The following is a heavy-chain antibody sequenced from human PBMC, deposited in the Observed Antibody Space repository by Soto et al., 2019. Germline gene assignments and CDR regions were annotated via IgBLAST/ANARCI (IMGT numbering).Heavy chain of an antibody. CDR2: IYYRGNT. CDR1: GGSIGTYY. CDR3: ARHPGYYDILTGYPTYYFAY. D-gene: IGHD3-9*01. J-gene: IGHJ4*02. V-gene: IGHV4-59*08. Sequence: SETLSLTCTVSGGSIGTYYWSWIRQPPGKGLEWIGYIYYRGNTDYNPSLKSRVTISLDTPKNQFSLKLSSVTAADTAVYYCARHPGYYDILTGYPTYYFAYWGQGILVTVSS.